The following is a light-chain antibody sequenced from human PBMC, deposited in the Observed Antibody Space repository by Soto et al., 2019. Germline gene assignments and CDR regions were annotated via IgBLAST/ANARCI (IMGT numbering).Light chain of an antibody. CDR2: AAS. CDR3: QQSHTSFT. Sequence: DIQMTQSPSSLSASIGDRVTINCRASQSISNYLTWYQQKPGKAPKPLIYAASSLQSGVPSRFSGSGSGTDFTLTISSLQAEDFATYYCQQSHTSFTFGPGTKVDIK. V-gene: IGKV1-39*01. CDR1: QSISNY. J-gene: IGKJ3*01.